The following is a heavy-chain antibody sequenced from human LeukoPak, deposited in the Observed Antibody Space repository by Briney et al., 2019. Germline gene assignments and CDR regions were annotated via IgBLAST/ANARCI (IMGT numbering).Heavy chain of an antibody. CDR1: GFTFDDYA. D-gene: IGHD6-19*01. V-gene: IGHV3-9*01. CDR3: ARHRRGFSGWPDYYFDY. J-gene: IGHJ4*02. Sequence: GGSLRLSCAASGFTFDDYAMHWVRQAPGKGLEWVSGISWNSGSIGYADSVKGRFTIPRDNAKNSLYLQMNSLRAEDTAVYYCARHRRGFSGWPDYYFDYWGQGALVTVSS. CDR2: ISWNSGSI.